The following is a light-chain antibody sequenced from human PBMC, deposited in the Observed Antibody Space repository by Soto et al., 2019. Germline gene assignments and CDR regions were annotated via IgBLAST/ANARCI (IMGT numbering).Light chain of an antibody. CDR1: QSISTW. CDR3: QDYNSWT. V-gene: IGKV1-5*03. Sequence: DLQMPQSPSTLSASVGDRVTITCRASQSISTWLSWYQQKPGKAPKVLIYKASNLQSGVSSRFSGSGSGTEFTLTISSLQPDDFATYYCQDYNSWTFGQGTKVEI. CDR2: KAS. J-gene: IGKJ1*01.